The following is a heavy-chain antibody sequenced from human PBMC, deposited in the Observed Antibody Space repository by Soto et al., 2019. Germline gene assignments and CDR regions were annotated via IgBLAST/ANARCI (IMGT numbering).Heavy chain of an antibody. D-gene: IGHD4-4*01. CDR3: ASTTVTGFYYYYMDV. CDR1: GYSFASHA. J-gene: IGHJ6*03. V-gene: IGHV1-3*01. Sequence: QVQLVQSGAEVKRPGASVKVSCEASGYSFASHAIHWVRQAPGQRLEWMGWINAGSGNSKYSQNFQGRGTITRDTSASTAYMELSSLRSEDTAIYYCASTTVTGFYYYYMDVWGKGTTVSVSS. CDR2: INAGSGNS.